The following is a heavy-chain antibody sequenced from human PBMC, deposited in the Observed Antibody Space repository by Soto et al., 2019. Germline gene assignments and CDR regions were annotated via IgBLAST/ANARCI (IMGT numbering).Heavy chain of an antibody. CDR1: GYTFTSYA. D-gene: IGHD1-20*01. V-gene: IGHV1-3*01. CDR3: ARALGVNYYFDY. CDR2: INAGNGNT. Sequence: ASSEGLCKASGYTFTSYAMHWVRQAPGQRLEWMGWINAGNGNTKYSQKFQGRVTITRDTSASTAYMELSSLRSEDTAVYYCARALGVNYYFDYWGQGTLVTVSS. J-gene: IGHJ4*02.